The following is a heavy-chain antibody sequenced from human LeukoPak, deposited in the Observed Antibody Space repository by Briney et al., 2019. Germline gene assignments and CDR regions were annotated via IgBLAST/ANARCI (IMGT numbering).Heavy chain of an antibody. Sequence: GGSLRLSCAAAGFTFSNYAMHWVRQAPGKGLEWVAVISYDGTNEYYADSVKGRFTISRDNSKNTLYLQMDSLRVEDTAVFYCARNRGATGYYWVDYWGQGTLVSDSS. CDR1: GFTFSNYA. CDR3: ARNRGATGYYWVDY. J-gene: IGHJ4*02. CDR2: ISYDGTNE. D-gene: IGHD3-22*01. V-gene: IGHV3-30-3*01.